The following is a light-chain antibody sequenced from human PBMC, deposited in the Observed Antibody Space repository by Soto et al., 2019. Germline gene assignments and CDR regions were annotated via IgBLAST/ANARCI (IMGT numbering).Light chain of an antibody. Sequence: QSALTQPASVSGSPGQSITISCTGTSSDVGGYNYVSWYQHHPGKAPKLLIYDVSNRPSGVSSRFSGSKSGNTASLTISGLQAEDEAEYYCSSYTSSSTVVFGGGTKLTVL. CDR1: SSDVGGYNY. CDR2: DVS. V-gene: IGLV2-14*03. CDR3: SSYTSSSTVV. J-gene: IGLJ2*01.